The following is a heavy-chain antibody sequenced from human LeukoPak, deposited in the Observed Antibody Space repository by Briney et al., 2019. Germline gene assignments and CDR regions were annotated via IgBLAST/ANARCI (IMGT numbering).Heavy chain of an antibody. CDR2: IYYSGST. V-gene: IGHV4-39*01. Sequence: PSETLSLTCTVSSGSISSSSYYWGWIRQPPGKGLEWIGSIYYSGSTYYNPSLKSRVTISVDTSKNQFSLKLSSVTAADTAVYYCARHGYYDSSGYSDYWGQGTLVTVSS. J-gene: IGHJ4*02. CDR3: ARHGYYDSSGYSDY. CDR1: SGSISSSSYY. D-gene: IGHD3-22*01.